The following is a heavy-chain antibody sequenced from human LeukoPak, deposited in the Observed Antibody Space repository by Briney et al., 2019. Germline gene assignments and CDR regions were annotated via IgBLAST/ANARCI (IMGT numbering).Heavy chain of an antibody. CDR1: GYTFTNYG. Sequence: GASVKVSCKASGYTFTNYGISWVRQAPGQGLEWMGWISAYNGNTKDAQKLQGRVTMTTDTSTSTAYMELRSLRSDDTAVYYCARARLTIWFGEAFDIWGQGTMVTVSS. V-gene: IGHV1-18*01. CDR2: ISAYNGNT. J-gene: IGHJ3*02. CDR3: ARARLTIWFGEAFDI. D-gene: IGHD3-10*01.